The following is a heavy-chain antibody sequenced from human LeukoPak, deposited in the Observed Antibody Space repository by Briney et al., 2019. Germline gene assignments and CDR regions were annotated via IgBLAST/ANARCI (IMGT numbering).Heavy chain of an antibody. J-gene: IGHJ4*02. CDR1: GLTFSRYW. Sequence: GGSLRLSCAASGLTFSRYWMHWLRQAPGKGLVWVSRINSDGSSTSYADSVKGRFTISSDNAKNTLYLQMNSLRAEDTAVYYCATLGRVDVADYWGQGTLVTVSS. CDR3: ATLGRVDVADY. V-gene: IGHV3-74*01. CDR2: INSDGSST. D-gene: IGHD7-27*01.